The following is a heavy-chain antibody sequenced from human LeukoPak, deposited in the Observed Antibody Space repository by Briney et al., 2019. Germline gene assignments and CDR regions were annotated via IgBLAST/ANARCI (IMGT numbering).Heavy chain of an antibody. Sequence: GGSLRLSCAASGFTFSTYWMNWVRQAPGKGLEWVAYINQDGSEEHYMDSVKARFTISRDNAKNSLSLQMNSLRAEDTAVYYCVRDGGVSGYDLLDYWGQGTLVTVSS. D-gene: IGHD5-12*01. CDR1: GFTFSTYW. CDR3: VRDGGVSGYDLLDY. V-gene: IGHV3-7*01. J-gene: IGHJ4*02. CDR2: INQDGSEE.